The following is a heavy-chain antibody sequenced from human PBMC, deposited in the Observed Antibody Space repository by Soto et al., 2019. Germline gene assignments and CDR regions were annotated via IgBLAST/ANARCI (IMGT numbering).Heavy chain of an antibody. CDR3: AALRGRGITVRQPFRPHNWFDP. J-gene: IGHJ5*02. D-gene: IGHD3-22*01. V-gene: IGHV4-4*02. Sequence: QVQLQESGPGLVKPSGPLSLTCAVSGGSISSSNWWSWVRQPPGKGLEWIGEIYHSGSTNYNPSLKSRVTISVDKSKNQFSLKLSSVTAADTAVYYCAALRGRGITVRQPFRPHNWFDPWGQGTLVTVSS. CDR1: GGSISSSNW. CDR2: IYHSGST.